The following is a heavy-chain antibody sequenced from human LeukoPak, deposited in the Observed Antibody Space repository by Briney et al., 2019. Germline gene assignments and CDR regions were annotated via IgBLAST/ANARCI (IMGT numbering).Heavy chain of an antibody. CDR2: INPHSGGT. CDR3: AKTDNKYDSRLLFN. J-gene: IGHJ1*01. V-gene: IGHV1-2*02. D-gene: IGHD3-22*01. Sequence: RVASVKVSCKASGYIFTDYYIHWVRQAPGQGLEWMGWINPHSGGTNYARLFHGRVSMTRDTSITTAYMELSRLRSDDTAMYYCAKTDNKYDSRLLFNWGQGTQIIVSS. CDR1: GYIFTDYY.